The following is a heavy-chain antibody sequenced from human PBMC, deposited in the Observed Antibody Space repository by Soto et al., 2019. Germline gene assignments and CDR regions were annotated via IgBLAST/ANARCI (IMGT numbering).Heavy chain of an antibody. D-gene: IGHD6-13*01. CDR1: GGSISSYY. CDR3: ARRYSSSSDY. Sequence: VQLQESGPGLVKPSETLSLTCTVSGGSISSYYWSWIRQPPGKGLEWIGYIFYSGSTNYNPSLKSRVTISVDTSKNQFSLKLSSVTVADTAVYYCARRYSSSSDYWGQGTLVTVSS. CDR2: IFYSGST. V-gene: IGHV4-59*08. J-gene: IGHJ4*02.